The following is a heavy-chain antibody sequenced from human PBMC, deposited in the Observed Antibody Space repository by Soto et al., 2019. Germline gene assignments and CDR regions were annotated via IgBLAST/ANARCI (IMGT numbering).Heavy chain of an antibody. D-gene: IGHD3-3*01. Sequence: SEALPVTCHVCSYSISDFEWSWIRQSQGKRLEWIEYLYYTGSTNYNPALKSRVTISLDTSKNQFSLKVRSVTAADTAVHYCARGGGYDFRSSQAPPIDVWGQGTTVTVS. CDR3: ARGGGYDFRSSQAPPIDV. CDR2: LYYTGST. J-gene: IGHJ6*02. V-gene: IGHV4-59*01. CDR1: SYSISDFE.